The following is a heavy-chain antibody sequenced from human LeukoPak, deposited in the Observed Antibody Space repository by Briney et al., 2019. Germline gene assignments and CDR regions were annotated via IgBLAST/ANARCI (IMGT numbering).Heavy chain of an antibody. J-gene: IGHJ4*02. D-gene: IGHD6-19*01. CDR2: ISAYNGNT. Sequence: ASVKVSCKASGYTFTGYYMHWVRQAPGQGLEWMGWISAYNGNTNYAQKLQGRVTMTTDTSTSTVYMELRSLSSDDTAVYYCAREHKSIAVADPLDYWGQGTLVTVSS. CDR1: GYTFTGYY. CDR3: AREHKSIAVADPLDY. V-gene: IGHV1-18*04.